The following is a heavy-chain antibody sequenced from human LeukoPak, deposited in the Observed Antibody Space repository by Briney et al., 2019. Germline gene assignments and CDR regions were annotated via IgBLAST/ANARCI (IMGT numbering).Heavy chain of an antibody. V-gene: IGHV4-61*02. CDR3: ARARRDYSNYNWFDP. J-gene: IGHJ5*02. D-gene: IGHD4-11*01. Sequence: SETLSLTCTVSGGSISSGSYYWSWIRQPAGKGLEWIGRIYTSGSTNYNPSLKSRVTISVDTSKNQFSLKLSSLTAADPALYSCARARRDYSNYNWFDPWGQGTLVTVSS. CDR1: GGSISSGSYY. CDR2: IYTSGST.